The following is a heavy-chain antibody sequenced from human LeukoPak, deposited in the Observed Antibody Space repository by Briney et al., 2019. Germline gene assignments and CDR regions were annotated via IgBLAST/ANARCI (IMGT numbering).Heavy chain of an antibody. CDR1: GDSVSSNSAA. V-gene: IGHV6-1*01. D-gene: IGHD3-10*01. J-gene: IGHJ6*02. CDR3: ARAGWFGELVGYYYYGMDV. CDR2: TYYRSKWYN. Sequence: SQTLSLTCAISGDSVSSNSAAWNWIRQSPSRGLEWLGRTYYRSKWYNDYAVSVKSRITINPDTSKNQFSLQLNSVTPEDTAVYYCARAGWFGELVGYYYYGMDVWGQGTTVTVSS.